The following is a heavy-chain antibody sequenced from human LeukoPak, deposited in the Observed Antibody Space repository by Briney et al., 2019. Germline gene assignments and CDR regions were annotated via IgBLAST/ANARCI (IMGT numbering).Heavy chain of an antibody. Sequence: PGGSLRLSCAASGFTFSSYTMHWVRQAPGKGLEWVAVISYDGSNKYYADSVKGRFTISRDNSKNTLYLQMNSLKTEDTGVYYCTTDPQRGYYFDYWGQGTLVTVSS. CDR3: TTDPQRGYYFDY. D-gene: IGHD3-3*01. J-gene: IGHJ4*02. CDR2: ISYDGSNK. V-gene: IGHV3-30-3*01. CDR1: GFTFSSYT.